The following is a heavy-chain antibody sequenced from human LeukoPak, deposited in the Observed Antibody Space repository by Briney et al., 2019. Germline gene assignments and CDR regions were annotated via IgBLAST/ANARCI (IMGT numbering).Heavy chain of an antibody. CDR3: ARGYGSGSYYQ. CDR2: INHSGST. D-gene: IGHD3-10*01. Sequence: PSETLSLTCAVYGGSFSGYYWSWIRQPPGKGLEWIGEINHSGSTNYNPSLKSRVTISVDTSRNQFSLKLSSVTAADTAVYYCARGYGSGSYYQWGQGTLVTVSS. CDR1: GGSFSGYY. J-gene: IGHJ4*02. V-gene: IGHV4-34*01.